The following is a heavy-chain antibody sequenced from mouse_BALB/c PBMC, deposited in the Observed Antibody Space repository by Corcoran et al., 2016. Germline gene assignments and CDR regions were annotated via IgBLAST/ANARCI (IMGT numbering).Heavy chain of an antibody. V-gene: IGHV1S136*01. J-gene: IGHJ4*01. CDR3: ARSGDYGPMDY. CDR1: GYTFTSYV. CDR2: INPYNDGT. D-gene: IGHD2-4*01. Sequence: EVQLQQSGPELVKPGASVKMSCKASGYTFTSYVMHWVKQKPGQGLEWIGYINPYNDGTKYNEKFKGKATLTSDKSSSTAYMELSSLTSEDSAVYYCARSGDYGPMDYWGQGTSVTVSS.